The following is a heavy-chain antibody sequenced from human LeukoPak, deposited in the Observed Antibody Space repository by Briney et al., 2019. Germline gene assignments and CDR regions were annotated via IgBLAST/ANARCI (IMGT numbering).Heavy chain of an antibody. Sequence: PGGSLRLSCAASGFTFSSYWMSWVRQAPGKGLEWVANIKQDGSEKYYVDSVKGRFTISRDNSKNTLYLQMNSLRAEDTAVYYCAKDPYGSGRRSAYFDYWGQGTLVTVSS. CDR1: GFTFSSYW. V-gene: IGHV3-7*03. J-gene: IGHJ4*02. CDR2: IKQDGSEK. CDR3: AKDPYGSGRRSAYFDY. D-gene: IGHD3-10*01.